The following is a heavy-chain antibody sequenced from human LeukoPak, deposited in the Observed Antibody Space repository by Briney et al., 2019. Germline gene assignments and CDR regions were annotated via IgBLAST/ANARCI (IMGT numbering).Heavy chain of an antibody. D-gene: IGHD2-8*01. V-gene: IGHV1-8*01. CDR1: GYTFTTYD. Sequence: ASVKVSCKASGYTFTTYDISWVRQATGQGPEWVGWINPSSGNTGYAQKFQGRVTMTRDTSSSTAYMELSSLRSEDTAVYYCARDGLYCTNGVCSSDIWGQGTLVTVSS. CDR3: ARDGLYCTNGVCSSDI. CDR2: INPSSGNT. J-gene: IGHJ3*02.